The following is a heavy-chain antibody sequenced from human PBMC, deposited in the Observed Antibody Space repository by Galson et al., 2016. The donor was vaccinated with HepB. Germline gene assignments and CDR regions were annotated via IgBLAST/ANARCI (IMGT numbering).Heavy chain of an antibody. CDR2: MNPDTGDT. Sequence: SVKVSCKGSGYTFTNYDINWVRQAPGQGLEWVASMNPDTGDTASAPKFQGRLTLTRDIAANTAYIELDSLTSADTAIYYCAVVAKSAIEEFDYFYGLDVWGPGTTVTVSS. J-gene: IGHJ6*02. CDR1: GYTFTNYD. D-gene: IGHD3-10*01. V-gene: IGHV1-8*01. CDR3: AVVAKSAIEEFDYFYGLDV.